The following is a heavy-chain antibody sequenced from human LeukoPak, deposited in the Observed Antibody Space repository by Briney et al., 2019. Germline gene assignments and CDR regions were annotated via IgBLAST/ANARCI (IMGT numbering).Heavy chain of an antibody. CDR1: GGSFSGYY. CDR2: INHSGST. J-gene: IGHJ4*02. D-gene: IGHD3-22*01. V-gene: IGHV4-34*01. CDR3: ASRGLYDSSGSTLDY. Sequence: SETLSLTCAVYGGSFSGYYWSWIRQPPGKGLEWIGEINHSGSTNYNPSLKSRVTISVDTSKNQFSLKLSPVTAADTAVYYCASRGLYDSSGSTLDYWGQGTLVTVSS.